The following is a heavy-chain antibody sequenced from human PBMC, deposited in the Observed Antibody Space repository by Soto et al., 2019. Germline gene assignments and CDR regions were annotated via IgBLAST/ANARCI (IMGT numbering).Heavy chain of an antibody. CDR2: IYYSGST. J-gene: IGHJ4*02. D-gene: IGHD6-6*01. CDR3: ARDQIAARLGFDY. CDR1: GGSISSYY. Sequence: SETLSLTCTVSGGSISSYYWSWIRQPPGKGLEWIGYIYYSGSTNYNPSLKSRVTISVDTSKNQFSLKLSSVTAADTAVYYCARDQIAARLGFDYWGQGTLVTVSS. V-gene: IGHV4-59*01.